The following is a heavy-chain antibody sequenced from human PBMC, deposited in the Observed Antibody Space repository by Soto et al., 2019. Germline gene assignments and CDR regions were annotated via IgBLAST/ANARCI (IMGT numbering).Heavy chain of an antibody. CDR1: GGTFSSYA. CDR3: ARYGSGSYDYYYGMDV. CDR2: IIPIFGTA. Sequence: GASVKVSCKASGGTFSSYAISWVRQAPGQGLEWMGGIIPIFGTANYAQKFQGRVTITADESTSTAYMELSSLRSEDTAVYYCARYGSGSYDYYYGMDVWGQGXTVTVSS. D-gene: IGHD3-10*01. V-gene: IGHV1-69*13. J-gene: IGHJ6*02.